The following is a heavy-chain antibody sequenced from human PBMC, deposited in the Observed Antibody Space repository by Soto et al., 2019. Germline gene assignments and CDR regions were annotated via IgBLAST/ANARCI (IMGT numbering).Heavy chain of an antibody. CDR1: GGSFSSYY. CDR3: AGRDCSGTNCYYLDYYYMDV. Sequence: QVQLQESGPGLVRPSETLSLTCTVSGGSFSSYYWTWIRQYPGKGLEWLGYIYYSGSTDYNPSLRGRLAISIDTSKNQFTLRLNSMTAADTAVYYCAGRDCSGTNCYYLDYYYMDVWGKGTTVTVSS. D-gene: IGHD2-2*01. J-gene: IGHJ6*03. V-gene: IGHV4-59*08. CDR2: IYYSGST.